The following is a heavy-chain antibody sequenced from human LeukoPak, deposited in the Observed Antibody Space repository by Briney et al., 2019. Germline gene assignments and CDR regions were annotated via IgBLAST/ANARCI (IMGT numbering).Heavy chain of an antibody. CDR3: TREVDYSGSRGYYGDAFDI. D-gene: IGHD3-22*01. Sequence: GGSLRLSCAASGFTFSSYWMSWVRQAPGKGLEWVSGISGSDDSTYYADSVKGRVTISRDTAKNTLYLQMNSLRAEDTAVYYCTREVDYSGSRGYYGDAFDIWGQGTLVTVSS. CDR2: ISGSDDST. V-gene: IGHV3-23*01. J-gene: IGHJ3*02. CDR1: GFTFSSYW.